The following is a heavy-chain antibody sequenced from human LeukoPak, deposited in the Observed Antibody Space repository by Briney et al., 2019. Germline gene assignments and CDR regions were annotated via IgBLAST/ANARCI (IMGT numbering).Heavy chain of an antibody. D-gene: IGHD2-2*01. CDR2: ISAYNGNT. CDR1: GYTFTSYG. Sequence: GASVKVSCKASGYTFTSYGISWVRQAPGQGLEWMGWISAYNGNTNYAQKLQGRVTMTPAPSTSTAYMELRSLRSHDTAVYYCARDCSSTSCYGWFDPWGQGTLVTVSS. V-gene: IGHV1-18*04. J-gene: IGHJ5*02. CDR3: ARDCSSTSCYGWFDP.